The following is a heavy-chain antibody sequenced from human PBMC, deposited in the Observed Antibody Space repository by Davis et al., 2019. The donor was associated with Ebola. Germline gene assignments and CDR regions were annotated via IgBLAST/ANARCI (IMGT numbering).Heavy chain of an antibody. CDR2: IKLDGSEK. CDR3: ARGEPHYDFWSGDLPY. Sequence: GGSLRLSCVASGFTFSNYWMSWVRQAPGKGLEWVANIKLDGSEKYYVDSVKGRFTISRDNAKNSLYLQMSSLRAEDTAVYYCARGEPHYDFWSGDLPYWGQGALVTVSS. V-gene: IGHV3-7*03. CDR1: GFTFSNYW. D-gene: IGHD3-3*01. J-gene: IGHJ4*02.